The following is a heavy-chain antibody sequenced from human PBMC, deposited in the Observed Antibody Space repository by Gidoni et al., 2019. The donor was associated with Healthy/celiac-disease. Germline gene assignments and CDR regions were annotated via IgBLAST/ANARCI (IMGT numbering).Heavy chain of an antibody. CDR2: IIPIFSTA. CDR1: GGPFSSYA. Sequence: QVQLVQSGAEVKKPGASVKVSCKASGGPFSSYAISWVRQAPGQGLEWMGGIIPIFSTANYAQKFQGRVTITADESTSTAYMELSSLRSEDTAVYYCASANVDIVATISGYYFDYWGQGTLVTVSS. CDR3: ASANVDIVATISGYYFDY. J-gene: IGHJ4*02. V-gene: IGHV1-69*01. D-gene: IGHD5-12*01.